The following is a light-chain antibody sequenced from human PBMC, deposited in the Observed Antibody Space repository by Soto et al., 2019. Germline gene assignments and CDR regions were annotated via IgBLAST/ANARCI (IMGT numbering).Light chain of an antibody. J-gene: IGLJ1*01. Sequence: QPVLTQPPSVSGAPGQRVTISWTGSSSNIGAGYDVHWYQQLPGTAPKLLIYGNSNRPSGVPDRFSGSKSGTSASLAITGLQAEDEADYYCQSYDSRLSGSHYVFGTGTKVTVL. CDR3: QSYDSRLSGSHYV. CDR2: GNS. V-gene: IGLV1-40*01. CDR1: SSNIGAGYD.